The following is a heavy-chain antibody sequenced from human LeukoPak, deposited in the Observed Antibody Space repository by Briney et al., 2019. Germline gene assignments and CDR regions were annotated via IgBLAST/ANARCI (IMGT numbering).Heavy chain of an antibody. Sequence: GGSLRLSCAASGFTFSSYWMSWVRQAPGKGLEWVANIKQDGSEKYYVDSVKGRFTISRDNAKNSLYLQMNSLRAEDTAVYYCARGYYYDSSGYFPWGQGTLVTVSS. CDR2: IKQDGSEK. CDR1: GFTFSSYW. CDR3: ARGYYYDSSGYFP. D-gene: IGHD3-22*01. V-gene: IGHV3-7*04. J-gene: IGHJ4*02.